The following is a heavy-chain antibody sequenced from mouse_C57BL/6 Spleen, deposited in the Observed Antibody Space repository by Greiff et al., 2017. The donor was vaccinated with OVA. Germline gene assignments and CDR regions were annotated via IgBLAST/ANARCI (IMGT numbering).Heavy chain of an antibody. D-gene: IGHD2-5*01. J-gene: IGHJ2*01. CDR3: ARRGSNYGGPLDY. V-gene: IGHV1-80*01. CDR1: GYAFSSYW. Sequence: VQLQQSGAELVKPGASVKISCKASGYAFSSYWMNWVKQRPGKGLEWIGQIYPGDGDTNYNGKFKGKATLTADKSSSTAYMQLSSLTSEDSAVYFCARRGSNYGGPLDYWGQGTTLTVSS. CDR2: IYPGDGDT.